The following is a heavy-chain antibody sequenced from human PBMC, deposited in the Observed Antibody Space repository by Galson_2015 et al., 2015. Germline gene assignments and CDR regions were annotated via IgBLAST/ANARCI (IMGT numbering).Heavy chain of an antibody. V-gene: IGHV3-53*01. D-gene: IGHD1-26*01. Sequence: SLRLSCAASGFTVSSNYMSWVRQAPGKGLEWISVINSGSSTYYADSVKGRFTISRDNSNHTLYLQMNSLRAEDTAVYYCSRGQVGSFFDYWGQGTLVTVSS. CDR2: INSGSST. CDR3: SRGQVGSFFDY. J-gene: IGHJ4*02. CDR1: GFTVSSNY.